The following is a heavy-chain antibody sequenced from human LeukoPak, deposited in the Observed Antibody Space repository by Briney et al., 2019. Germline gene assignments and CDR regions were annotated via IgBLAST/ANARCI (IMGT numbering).Heavy chain of an antibody. CDR2: IYYSGST. CDR3: ARTLTGVLGATVVAFDI. J-gene: IGHJ3*02. Sequence: SETLSLTCTVSGGSISSSSYYWGWIRQPPGKGLEWIGSIYYSGSTYYNPSLKSRVTISVDTSKNQFSLKLSSVTAADTAVYYCARTLTGVLGATVVAFDIWGQGTMVTVSS. V-gene: IGHV4-39*07. D-gene: IGHD1-26*01. CDR1: GGSISSSSYY.